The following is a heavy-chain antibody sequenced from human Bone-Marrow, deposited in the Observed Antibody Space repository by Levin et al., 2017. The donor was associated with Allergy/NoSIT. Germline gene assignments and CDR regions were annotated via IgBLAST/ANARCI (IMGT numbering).Heavy chain of an antibody. CDR3: ARVRRPYPWGYYYMDV. CDR1: GGSISSGGYY. D-gene: IGHD1-26*01. CDR2: IYYSGST. V-gene: IGHV4-31*03. J-gene: IGHJ6*03. Sequence: SQTLSLTCTVSGGSISSGGYYWSWIRQHPGKGLEWIGYIYYSGSTYYNPSLKSRVTISVDTSKNQFSLKLSSVTAADTAVYYCARVRRPYPWGYYYMDVWGKGTTVTVSS.